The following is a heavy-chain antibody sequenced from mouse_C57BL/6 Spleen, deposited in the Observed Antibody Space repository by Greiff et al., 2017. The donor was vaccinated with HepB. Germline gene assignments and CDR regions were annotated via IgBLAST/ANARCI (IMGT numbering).Heavy chain of an antibody. CDR2: IYPRSGNT. J-gene: IGHJ3*01. CDR1: GYTFTSYG. V-gene: IGHV1-81*01. CDR3: ARGGYGNYPAWFAY. D-gene: IGHD2-1*01. Sequence: VQLQQSGAELARPGASVKLSCKASGYTFTSYGISWVKQRTGQGLEWIGEIYPRSGNTYYNEKFKGKVTLTADKSSSTAYMELRSLTSEDSAVYFCARGGYGNYPAWFAYWGQGTLVTVSA.